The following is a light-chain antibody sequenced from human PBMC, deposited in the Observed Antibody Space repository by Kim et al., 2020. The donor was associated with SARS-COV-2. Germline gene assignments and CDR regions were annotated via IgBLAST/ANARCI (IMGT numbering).Light chain of an antibody. Sequence: QSALTQPRSVSGSPGQSVTISCTGTSVDVGGYNHVSWHQQHPGKAPKLVIFDVSQRPAGVPDRFSASKSGNTASLTISGLQAEDEADYYCSSYAGTYRLIFGGGDPADRP. V-gene: IGLV2-11*01. CDR2: DVS. J-gene: IGLJ2*01. CDR1: SVDVGGYNH. CDR3: SSYAGTYRLI.